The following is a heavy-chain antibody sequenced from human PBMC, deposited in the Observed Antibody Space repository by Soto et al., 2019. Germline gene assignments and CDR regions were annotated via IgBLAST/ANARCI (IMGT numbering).Heavy chain of an antibody. J-gene: IGHJ4*02. CDR1: GFTVSSNY. Sequence: EVQLVESGGGLVQPGGSLRLSCAASGFTVSSNYMSWVRQAPGKGLEWVSVIDSGGSAYYADSVKDRSTISRDNSKNSLYLQMNSLRAEDTAVYYCARHGYSYGGGYFDYWGQGTLVTVSS. CDR2: IDSGGSA. V-gene: IGHV3-66*04. D-gene: IGHD5-18*01. CDR3: ARHGYSYGGGYFDY.